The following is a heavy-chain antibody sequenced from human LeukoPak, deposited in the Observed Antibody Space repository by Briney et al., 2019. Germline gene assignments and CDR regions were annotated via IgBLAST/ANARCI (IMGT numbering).Heavy chain of an antibody. D-gene: IGHD6-6*01. V-gene: IGHV3-74*01. J-gene: IGHJ2*01. CDR2: INSDGSSK. Sequence: LSGGSLRLSCAASGFTLSSYWMHWVRHAPGKGLVWVSRINSDGSSKSYADSVTGRFTISRDNAKNTLYLQMSTLRAEDTAVYYCARGGGSSSPSSRYFDLWGRGTLVTVSS. CDR3: ARGGGSSSPSSRYFDL. CDR1: GFTLSSYW.